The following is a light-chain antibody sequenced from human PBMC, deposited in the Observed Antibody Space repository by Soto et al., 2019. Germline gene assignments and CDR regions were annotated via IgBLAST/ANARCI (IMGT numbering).Light chain of an antibody. J-gene: IGKJ1*01. CDR2: AAS. CDR1: QDISNW. Sequence: DIQMTQSPSFVSASVGDRVTITCRASQDISNWLVWYQQKPGKAPNLLIYAASSLQSGVPSRFSGSGSGTDFTLTISSLQPEDFATYYCQQANSFPWTFGQGTKVEIK. V-gene: IGKV1-12*01. CDR3: QQANSFPWT.